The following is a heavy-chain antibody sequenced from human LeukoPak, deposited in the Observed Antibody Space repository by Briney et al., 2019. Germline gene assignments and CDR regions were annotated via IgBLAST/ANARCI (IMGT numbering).Heavy chain of an antibody. V-gene: IGHV4-34*01. Sequence: SSETLSLTCAVYGGSFSGYYWSWIRQPPGKGLEWIGEINHRGSTNYNPSLKSRVTISVDTSKNQFSLKLSSVTAADTAVYYCAMIYDSSGYILDYWGQGTLVTVSS. CDR3: AMIYDSSGYILDY. CDR1: GGSFSGYY. CDR2: INHRGST. J-gene: IGHJ4*02. D-gene: IGHD3-22*01.